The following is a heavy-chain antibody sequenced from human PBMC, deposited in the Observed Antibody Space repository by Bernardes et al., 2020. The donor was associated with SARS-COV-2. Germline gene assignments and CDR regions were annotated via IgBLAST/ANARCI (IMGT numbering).Heavy chain of an antibody. V-gene: IGHV4-39*01. CDR2: IYYSGST. J-gene: IGHJ4*02. CDR3: ARRFGSDDFLFDY. CDR1: GGSISSSSYY. Sequence: SETLSLTCTVSGGSISSSSYYWGWIRQPPGKGLEWIGSIYYSGSTYYNPSLKSRVTISVDTSKNQFSLKLSSVTAADTAVYYCARRFGSDDFLFDYWGQGTLVTVSS. D-gene: IGHD3-3*01.